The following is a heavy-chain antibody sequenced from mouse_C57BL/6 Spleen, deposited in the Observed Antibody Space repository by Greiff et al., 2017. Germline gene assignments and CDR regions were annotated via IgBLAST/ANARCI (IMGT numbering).Heavy chain of an antibody. Sequence: EVQLQQSGPGLVKPSQSLSLTCSVTGYSITSGYYWNWIRQFPGNKLEWMGYISYDGSNNYNPSLKNRIPITRDTSKNQFFLKLNSVTTEDTATYYCARDRQRLRRDTDAMDYWGQGTSVTVSS. D-gene: IGHD2-4*01. V-gene: IGHV3-6*01. CDR2: ISYDGSN. J-gene: IGHJ4*01. CDR1: GYSITSGYY. CDR3: ARDRQRLRRDTDAMDY.